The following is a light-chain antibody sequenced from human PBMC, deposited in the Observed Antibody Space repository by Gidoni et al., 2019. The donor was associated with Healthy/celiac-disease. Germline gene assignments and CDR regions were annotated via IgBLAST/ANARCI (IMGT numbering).Light chain of an antibody. V-gene: IGLV1-40*01. Sequence: QSVLTQPPSVSGAPGQRVTISCPGSNSNIGADYDVNWYRQLPGTAPKLLIFGNSNRPSGVPDRFSASKSGTSASLAITGLQAEDESDYYCQSYDSSLSGWLFGGGTKVTVL. J-gene: IGLJ3*02. CDR2: GNS. CDR1: NSNIGADYD. CDR3: QSYDSSLSGWL.